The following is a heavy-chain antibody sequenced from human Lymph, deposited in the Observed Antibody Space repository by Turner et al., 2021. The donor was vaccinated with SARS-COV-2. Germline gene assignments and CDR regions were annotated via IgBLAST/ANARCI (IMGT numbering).Heavy chain of an antibody. D-gene: IGHD3-9*01. V-gene: IGHV1-8*01. CDR3: ARAAQLTVWFDP. CDR1: GYTFTSYD. CDR2: MNPTSGNT. J-gene: IGHJ5*02. Sequence: QVQLVQSGAVVMMPGASVTVSCKASGYTFTSYDINWVRQATGQGLEWMGWMNPTSGNTGDEQKIQGRVTMTRNTSKSTAYMEMSSRRAEDTAVYYWARAAQLTVWFDPWGQGTLVTVSS.